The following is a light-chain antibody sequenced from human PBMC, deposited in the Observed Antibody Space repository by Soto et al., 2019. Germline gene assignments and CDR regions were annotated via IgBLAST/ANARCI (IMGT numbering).Light chain of an antibody. CDR2: DVS. J-gene: IGLJ2*01. CDR1: SSDVGGYNY. CDR3: SSYTSSGTLVV. Sequence: QSVLTQPASVSGSPGQSITISCIGTSSDVGGYNYVSWYQQHPGKAPKLMIYDVSNRPSGVSNRFSGSKSGNTASLTISGLQAEDEADYYCSSYTSSGTLVVFGGGTKVTVL. V-gene: IGLV2-14*01.